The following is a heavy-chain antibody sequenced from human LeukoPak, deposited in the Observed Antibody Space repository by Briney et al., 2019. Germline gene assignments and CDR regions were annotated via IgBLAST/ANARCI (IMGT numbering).Heavy chain of an antibody. CDR2: ISGNGDST. J-gene: IGHJ4*02. Sequence: GGSLRLSCAASGFTFRRYDMSWVRQAPGKGLEWVSAISGNGDSTYYVDSVKGRFTISRDNSKNTLYLQMNSLRAEDTAVYYCAREDSSGWADYWGQGTLVTVSS. D-gene: IGHD6-19*01. CDR3: AREDSSGWADY. V-gene: IGHV3-23*01. CDR1: GFTFRRYD.